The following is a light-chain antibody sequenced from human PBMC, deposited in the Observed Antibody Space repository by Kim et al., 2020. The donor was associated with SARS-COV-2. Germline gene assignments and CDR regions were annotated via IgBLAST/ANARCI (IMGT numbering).Light chain of an antibody. CDR3: QQSHDWPPLT. CDR2: DAT. Sequence: SPGERATLSCRASQTINNKIVWYQQKPGQAPRLLIYDATTRATGVPARFMGSGSETDFTLTISSLQSEDFAVYYCQQSHDWPPLTFGQGTKVDIK. V-gene: IGKV3-15*01. J-gene: IGKJ1*01. CDR1: QTINNK.